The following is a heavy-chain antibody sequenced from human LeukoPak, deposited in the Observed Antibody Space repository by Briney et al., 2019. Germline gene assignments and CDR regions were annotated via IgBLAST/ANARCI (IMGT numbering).Heavy chain of an antibody. D-gene: IGHD2-2*01. CDR3: ARDPVVPDDGYYFDY. V-gene: IGHV3-21*01. J-gene: IGHJ4*02. CDR1: GFTFSGYT. CDR2: ISPSSSYI. Sequence: GGSLRLSCAASGFTFSGYTMNWVRQAPGKGLEWVSTISPSSSYIYYADSVKGRFTISRDNAKNSLYLQMNSLRPEDMAVYYCARDPVVPDDGYYFDYWGQGTLVTVSS.